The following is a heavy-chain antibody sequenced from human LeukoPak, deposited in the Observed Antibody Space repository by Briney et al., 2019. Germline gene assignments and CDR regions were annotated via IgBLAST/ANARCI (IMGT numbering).Heavy chain of an antibody. CDR1: GGSFSGYY. CDR3: ARRPYSYGPLGY. J-gene: IGHJ4*02. Sequence: SETLSLTCAVYGGSFSGYYWSWIRQPPGKGLEWIGEINHSGSTNYNPSLKSRVTISVDTSKNQFSLKLSSVTAADTAVYYCARRPYSYGPLGYWGQGTLVTVSS. CDR2: INHSGST. D-gene: IGHD5-18*01. V-gene: IGHV4-34*01.